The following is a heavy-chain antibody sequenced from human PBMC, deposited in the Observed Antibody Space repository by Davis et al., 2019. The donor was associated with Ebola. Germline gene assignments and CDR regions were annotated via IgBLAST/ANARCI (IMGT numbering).Heavy chain of an antibody. CDR2: IKQDGSEK. V-gene: IGHV3-7*03. CDR1: GGSFSGYY. J-gene: IGHJ6*02. CDR3: AKSLTTVTRLRYYYGMDV. Sequence: ETLSLTCAVYGGSFSGYYWSWVRQAPGKGLEWVANIKQDGSEKYYVDSVKGRFTISRDNAKNSLYLQMNSLRAEDTAVYYCAKSLTTVTRLRYYYGMDVWGQGTTVTVSS. D-gene: IGHD4-11*01.